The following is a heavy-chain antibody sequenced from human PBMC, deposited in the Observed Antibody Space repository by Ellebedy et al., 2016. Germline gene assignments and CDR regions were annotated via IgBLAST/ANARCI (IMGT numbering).Heavy chain of an antibody. V-gene: IGHV7-4-1*02. CDR3: TRPHSGYDLVNY. Sequence: ASVKVTCKASGYTFTSYAMNWVRQAHGQGLEWMGWINTNTGNPTYAQGFTGRFVFSLDTSVSTPYLQISSITAEDTAVYLCTRPHSGYDLVNYWGQGALVTVSS. D-gene: IGHD5-12*01. CDR1: GYTFTSYA. J-gene: IGHJ4*02. CDR2: INTNTGNP.